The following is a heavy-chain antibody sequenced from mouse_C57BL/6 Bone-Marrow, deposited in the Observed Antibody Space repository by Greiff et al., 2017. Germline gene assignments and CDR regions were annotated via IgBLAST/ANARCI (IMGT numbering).Heavy chain of an antibody. V-gene: IGHV1-20*01. D-gene: IGHD2-12*01. CDR1: GYSFTGYF. J-gene: IGHJ3*01. CDR2: INPYNGDT. CDR3: ARHYSYWGFGY. Sequence: EVQLLQSGPELVKPGASVKISCKASGYSFTGYFMNWVMQSHGKSLEWIGRINPYNGDTFYNQKFKGEATLTVDKSSSTAHLELRSLTSEDSAVYYCARHYSYWGFGYWGRGHLVLVS.